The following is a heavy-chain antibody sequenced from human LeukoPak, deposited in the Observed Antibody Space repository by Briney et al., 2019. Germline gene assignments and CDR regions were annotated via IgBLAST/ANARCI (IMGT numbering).Heavy chain of an antibody. CDR2: INHSGGT. J-gene: IGHJ4*02. D-gene: IGHD4-23*01. CDR1: GGSFSDYY. V-gene: IGHV4-34*01. Sequence: PSETLSLTCAVYGGSFSDYYWSWIRQPPGKGLEWIGEINHSGGTNYNPSLKSRVTISVDTSKNQFSLKLSSVTAADTAVHYCARLAVDDDFDYWGQGTLVTVSS. CDR3: ARLAVDDDFDY.